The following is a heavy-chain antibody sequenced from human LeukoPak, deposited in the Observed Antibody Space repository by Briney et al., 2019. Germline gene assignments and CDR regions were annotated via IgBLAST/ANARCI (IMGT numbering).Heavy chain of an antibody. CDR3: AGTEGYYFDY. V-gene: IGHV4-59*12. J-gene: IGHJ4*02. CDR1: GGSISSYY. CDR2: IYYGGST. D-gene: IGHD6-13*01. Sequence: SETLSLTCTVSGGSISSYYWSWIRQPPGKGLEWIGYIYYGGSTNYNPSLKSRVTISVDTSKNQFSLKLSSVTAADTAVYYCAGTEGYYFDYWGQGTLVTVSS.